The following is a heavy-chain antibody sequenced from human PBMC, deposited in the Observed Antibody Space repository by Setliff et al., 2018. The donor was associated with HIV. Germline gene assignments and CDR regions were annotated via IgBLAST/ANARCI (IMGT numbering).Heavy chain of an antibody. CDR2: ISSSSSTI. CDR3: VRDKWLVPDTFDI. Sequence: PGGSLRLSCAASGFTFSSYSMNWVRQAPGKGLEWVSYISSSSSTIYYADSVKGRFTISRDNAKNSLYLQMNSLRAEDMALYYCVRDKWLVPDTFDIWGQGTMVTVSS. D-gene: IGHD6-19*01. J-gene: IGHJ3*02. V-gene: IGHV3-48*04. CDR1: GFTFSSYS.